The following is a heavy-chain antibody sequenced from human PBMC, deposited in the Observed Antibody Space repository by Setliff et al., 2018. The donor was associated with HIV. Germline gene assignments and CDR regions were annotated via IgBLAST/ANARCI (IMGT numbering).Heavy chain of an antibody. V-gene: IGHV4-39*02. CDR3: TREGRGDPAMATTRIDY. D-gene: IGHD1-1*01. Sequence: SETLSLTCSVSGDSISSGSYFWGWIRQTPGKGLEWIGNIYYTGLAYYNPSLKSRVTISLDTSKTHFFLNLTPVTDADTAVYFCTREGRGDPAMATTRIDYWGQGKLVTV. CDR2: IYYTGLA. CDR1: GDSISSGSYF. J-gene: IGHJ4*02.